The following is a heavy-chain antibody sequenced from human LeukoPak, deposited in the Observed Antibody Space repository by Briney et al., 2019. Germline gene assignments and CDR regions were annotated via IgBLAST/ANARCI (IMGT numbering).Heavy chain of an antibody. CDR3: ARGDYDFWSGYYD. J-gene: IGHJ4*02. CDR1: GDSVISGDYR. V-gene: IGHV4-34*01. D-gene: IGHD3-3*01. CDR2: INHSGST. Sequence: PSETLSLTCTVSGDSVISGDYRWTWIRQPPGKGLEWIGEINHSGSTNYNPSLKSRVTISVDTSKNQFSLKLSSVTAADTAVYYCARGDYDFWSGYYDWGQGTLVTVSS.